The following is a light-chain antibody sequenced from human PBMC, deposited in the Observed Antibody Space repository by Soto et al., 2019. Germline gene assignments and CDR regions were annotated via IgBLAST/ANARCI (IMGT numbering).Light chain of an antibody. Sequence: EIVLTQSPGTLSLSPGEGTSLXWMASQKVDSNYLAWYQQKPGQAPRIIIFGASGRATGIPDRFSGSGSGTDFTLTISRLEPEDFAVYYCQQYGSLSWTFGQGTKVDIK. CDR2: GAS. CDR3: QQYGSLSWT. CDR1: QKVDSNY. V-gene: IGKV3-20*01. J-gene: IGKJ1*01.